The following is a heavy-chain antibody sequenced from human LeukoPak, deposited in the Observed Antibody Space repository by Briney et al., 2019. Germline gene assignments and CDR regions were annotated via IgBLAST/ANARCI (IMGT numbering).Heavy chain of an antibody. J-gene: IGHJ5*02. CDR3: AKNVESKTLIRRSWFDP. Sequence: GGSLRLSCTASGFTFGSYDMNWVRQAPGKGLEWVSTISTGSNYIYYADSVKGRFTISRDNAKGSLYLQMSSLRDEDTAVYYCAKNVESKTLIRRSWFDPWGQGTLVTVSS. D-gene: IGHD2-21*01. CDR1: GFTFGSYD. CDR2: ISTGSNYI. V-gene: IGHV3-21*01.